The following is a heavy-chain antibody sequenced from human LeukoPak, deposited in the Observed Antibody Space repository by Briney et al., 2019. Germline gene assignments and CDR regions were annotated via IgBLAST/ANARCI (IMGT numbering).Heavy chain of an antibody. J-gene: IGHJ5*02. Sequence: SETLSLTCAVYGGSFSDYYWSWIRQPPGKGLGWIGEINHSGSTNYNPSLKSRVTISVDTSKNQFSLKLSSVTAADTAVYYCARSGGWDSGSYHEGTNWFDPWGQGTLVTVSS. CDR1: GGSFSDYY. CDR2: INHSGST. CDR3: ARSGGWDSGSYHEGTNWFDP. V-gene: IGHV4-34*01. D-gene: IGHD1-26*01.